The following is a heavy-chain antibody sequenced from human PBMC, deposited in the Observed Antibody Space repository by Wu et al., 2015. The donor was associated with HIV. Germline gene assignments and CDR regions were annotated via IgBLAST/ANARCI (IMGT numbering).Heavy chain of an antibody. D-gene: IGHD3-16*01. CDR2: INPSRGTT. J-gene: IGHJ4*02. CDR1: GYTFSDYY. V-gene: IGHV1-46*01. Sequence: QAQLVQSGAEVKKPGASVRVSCKASGYTFSDYYIHWVRQAPGHGLEWMGLINPSRGTTKYAQSLQGRVIMTRDTSTSTVYMEMSSLKIEDTAVYYCVRRGGRIAFDYWGQGTLVTVSS. CDR3: VRRGGRIAFDY.